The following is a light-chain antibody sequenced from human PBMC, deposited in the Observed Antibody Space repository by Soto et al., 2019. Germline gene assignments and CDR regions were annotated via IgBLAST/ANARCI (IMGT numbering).Light chain of an antibody. Sequence: QALLPHPASVSWSPGHSITISCTGTSSDVGGYSRVSWYQHHPVKAPKLIIYEVSDRPSGVSNRFSGSKSGNTASLTISGLKAEDEADYYCNSYTSSKTRVFGTGTKV. J-gene: IGLJ1*01. CDR1: SSDVGGYSR. CDR3: NSYTSSKTRV. V-gene: IGLV2-14*01. CDR2: EVS.